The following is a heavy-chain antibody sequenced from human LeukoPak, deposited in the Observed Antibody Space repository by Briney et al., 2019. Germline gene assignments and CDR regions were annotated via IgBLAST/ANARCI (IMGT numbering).Heavy chain of an antibody. CDR3: AREIAAAGVFDY. CDR1: GDSVSSNSAA. V-gene: IGHV6-1*01. CDR2: TYYRSKWYN. J-gene: IGHJ4*02. Sequence: SQTLSLTCAISGDSVSSNSAAWNWIGQSPSGGLEWLGRTYYRSKWYNDYAVSVKSRITINPDTSKNQFSLQLNSVTPEDTAVYYCAREIAAAGVFDYWGQGTLVTVSS. D-gene: IGHD6-13*01.